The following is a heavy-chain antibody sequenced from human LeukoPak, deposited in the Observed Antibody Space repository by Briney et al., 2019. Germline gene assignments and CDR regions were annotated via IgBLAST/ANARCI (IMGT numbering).Heavy chain of an antibody. CDR1: GGSISSSSYY. J-gene: IGHJ3*02. Sequence: PSETLSLTCTVSGGSISSSSYYWGWIRQPPGRGLEWIGYIYYSGSTIHNPSLKSRVTLSVDMSKSQFSLSLTSVTASDAAVYYCVRHKRWLQSPDAFDIWGQGTMVTVSS. D-gene: IGHD5-24*01. CDR3: VRHKRWLQSPDAFDI. CDR2: IYYSGST. V-gene: IGHV4-61*05.